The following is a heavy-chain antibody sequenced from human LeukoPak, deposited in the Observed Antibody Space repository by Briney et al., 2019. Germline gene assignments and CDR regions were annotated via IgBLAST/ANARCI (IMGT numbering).Heavy chain of an antibody. J-gene: IGHJ5*02. Sequence: SETLSLTCTVSGGSITSGGYYWSWIRQHPGKGLEWIGYIYYSGSTYYNPSLKSRVTISVDTSKNQFSLKLTSVTAADTAVYYCARGPRVASTSAKNWFDPWGQGTLVTVSS. CDR2: IYYSGST. V-gene: IGHV4-31*03. CDR1: GGSITSGGYY. D-gene: IGHD2-15*01. CDR3: ARGPRVASTSAKNWFDP.